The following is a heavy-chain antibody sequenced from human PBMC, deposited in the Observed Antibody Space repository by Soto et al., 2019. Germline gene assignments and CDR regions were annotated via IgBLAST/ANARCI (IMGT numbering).Heavy chain of an antibody. Sequence: GGSLRLSCASSVFTFINYAMSWVRQAPGKGLEWVSAISNSGGATYYADSVKGRFTISRDSSKKTLYLRMNSLRAEDTAVYFCAKDGWKNYYDTSGYRYGMDVWGQGTTVTVSS. D-gene: IGHD3-22*01. CDR3: AKDGWKNYYDTSGYRYGMDV. CDR1: VFTFINYA. V-gene: IGHV3-23*01. J-gene: IGHJ6*02. CDR2: ISNSGGAT.